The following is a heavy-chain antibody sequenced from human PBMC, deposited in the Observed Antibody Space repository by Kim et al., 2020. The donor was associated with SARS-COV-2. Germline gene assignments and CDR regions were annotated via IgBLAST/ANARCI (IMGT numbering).Heavy chain of an antibody. D-gene: IGHD3-9*01. CDR3: AKGPILSGYSYYFDY. V-gene: IGHV3-9*01. CDR1: GFTFDDYA. J-gene: IGHJ4*01. Sequence: GGSLRLSCAASGFTFDDYAMHWVRQAPGKGLEWVSGISWNSGSIGYADSVKGRFTISRDNAKNSLYLQMNSLRAEDTALYYCAKGPILSGYSYYFDYWG. CDR2: ISWNSGSI.